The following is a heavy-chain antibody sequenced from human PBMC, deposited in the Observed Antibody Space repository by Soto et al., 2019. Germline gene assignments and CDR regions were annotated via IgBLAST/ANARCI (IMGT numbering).Heavy chain of an antibody. D-gene: IGHD2-2*01. V-gene: IGHV3-21*01. CDR2: ISSSTSYV. CDR3: ARDPSEGRVGNWFER. CDR1: GFTFSRYG. Sequence: LRLSCAASGFTFSRYGMNWLRQAPGKGLEWVASISSSTSYVYYADSVKGRFSTSRDNAKNILYLEMYALRTEDTAVYYWARDPSEGRVGNWFERWGQGTLVTVTS. J-gene: IGHJ5*02.